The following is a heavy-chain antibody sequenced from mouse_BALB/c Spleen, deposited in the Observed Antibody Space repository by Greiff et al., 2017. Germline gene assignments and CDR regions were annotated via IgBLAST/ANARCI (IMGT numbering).Heavy chain of an antibody. Sequence: EVQLQQSGTVLARPGASVKMSCKASGYTFTSYWMHWVKQRPGQGLEWIGAIYPGNSDTSYNQKFKGKAKLTAVTSTSTAYMELSSLTNEDSAVYYCTKYYGYDVFAYWGQGTLVTVSA. CDR1: GYTFTSYW. J-gene: IGHJ3*01. V-gene: IGHV1-5*01. D-gene: IGHD2-2*01. CDR3: TKYYGYDVFAY. CDR2: IYPGNSDT.